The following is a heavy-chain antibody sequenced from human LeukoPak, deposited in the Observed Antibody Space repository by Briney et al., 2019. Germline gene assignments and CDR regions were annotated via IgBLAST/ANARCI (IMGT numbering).Heavy chain of an antibody. V-gene: IGHV4-39*01. J-gene: IGHJ4*02. D-gene: IGHD3-22*01. Sequence: SETLSLTCTVSGGSISSSSYYWGWIRQPPGKGLEWIGSIYYSGSTYYNPSLKSRVTISVDTSKNQFSLKLSSVTAADTAEYHGARLKSVSESSGYYYGYYRRQGTLVTVSS. CDR3: ARLKSVSESSGYYYGYY. CDR1: GGSISSSSYY. CDR2: IYYSGST.